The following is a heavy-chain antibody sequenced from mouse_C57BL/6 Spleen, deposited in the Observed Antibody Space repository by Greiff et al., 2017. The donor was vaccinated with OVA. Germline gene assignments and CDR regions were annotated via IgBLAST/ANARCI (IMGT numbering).Heavy chain of an antibody. Sequence: VQLQQSGPELVKPGASVKMSCKASGYTFTDYNMHWVKQSPGKSLEWIGYINPNNGGTSYNQKFKGKATLTVNKSSSTAYMELRSLTSEDSAVYYGAREGTGTGWYFDVWGTGTTVTVSS. V-gene: IGHV1-22*01. CDR2: INPNNGGT. D-gene: IGHD4-1*01. CDR1: GYTFTDYN. J-gene: IGHJ1*03. CDR3: AREGTGTGWYFDV.